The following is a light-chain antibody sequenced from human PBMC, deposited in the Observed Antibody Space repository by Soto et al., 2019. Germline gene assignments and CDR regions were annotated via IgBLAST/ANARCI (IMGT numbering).Light chain of an antibody. CDR2: GAS. J-gene: IGKJ1*01. CDR1: QSVSSN. V-gene: IGKV3-15*01. Sequence: EIVMTQSPATLSVSPGERATLSCRASQSVSSNLAWYQQKPGQSPRLLLYGASTRATGIPARFSGSGSGTEFTLTISGLQSEDFAVYYCQQYNKWPRTFGQGTKVDI. CDR3: QQYNKWPRT.